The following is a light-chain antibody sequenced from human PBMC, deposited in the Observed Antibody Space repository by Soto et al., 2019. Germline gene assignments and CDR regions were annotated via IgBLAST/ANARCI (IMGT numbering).Light chain of an antibody. CDR3: QQRSNWPPNT. CDR2: ESS. Sequence: EIVLTQSPATLSVSPGERATLSCRASQSVSSSYLAWYQQKPGQAPRLLIYESSNRATGIAARFSGSGSGTDFTLTISSLEPEDFAVYYCQQRSNWPPNTFGQGTRLEIK. J-gene: IGKJ5*01. CDR1: QSVSSSY. V-gene: IGKV3D-20*02.